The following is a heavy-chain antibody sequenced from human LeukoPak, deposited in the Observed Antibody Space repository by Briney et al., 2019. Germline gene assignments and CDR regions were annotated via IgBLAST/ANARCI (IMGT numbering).Heavy chain of an antibody. CDR3: ARDHDWGFDY. J-gene: IGHJ4*02. CDR2: ISGSGGST. D-gene: IGHD7-27*01. CDR1: GFTFSSYA. Sequence: GGSLRLSCAASGFTFSSYAMSWVRQAPGKGLEWVSTISGSGGSTYYADSVKGRFTISRDNARNSLYLQMNSLTAEDTAVYFCARDHDWGFDYWGQGTLVTVSS. V-gene: IGHV3-23*01.